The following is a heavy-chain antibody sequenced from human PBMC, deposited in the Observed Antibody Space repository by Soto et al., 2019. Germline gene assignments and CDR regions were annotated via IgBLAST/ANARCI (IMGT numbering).Heavy chain of an antibody. CDR1: GDSISSGGYY. D-gene: IGHD2-15*01. V-gene: IGHV4-31*03. J-gene: IGHJ5*02. CDR3: ARGSKKIVVVVAATSDWFDP. Sequence: SETLSLTCTVSGDSISSGGYYWSWIRQHPGKGLEWIGYIYYSGSTYYNPSLKSRVTISVDTSKNQFSLKLSSVTAADTAVYYCARGSKKIVVVVAATSDWFDPWGQGTLVTVSS. CDR2: IYYSGST.